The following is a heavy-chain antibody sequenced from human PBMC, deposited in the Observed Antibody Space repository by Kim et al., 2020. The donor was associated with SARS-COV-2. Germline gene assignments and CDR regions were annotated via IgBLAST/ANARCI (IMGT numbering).Heavy chain of an antibody. J-gene: IGHJ3*02. CDR1: GGSISSGGSY. D-gene: IGHD4-4*01. CDR3: ASDLDYILNSAAFDI. Sequence: SETLSLTCTVSGGSISSGGSYWSWLRQHPGQGLEWLGYIYYSGAPYYDPSLTSRLTFSVDTSKNQFSLKLSSGTAADTADYYCASDLDYILNSAAFDI. V-gene: IGHV4-31*03. CDR2: IYYSGAP.